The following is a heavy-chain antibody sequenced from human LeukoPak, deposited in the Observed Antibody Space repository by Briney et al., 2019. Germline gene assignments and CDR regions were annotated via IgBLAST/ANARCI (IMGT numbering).Heavy chain of an antibody. CDR3: ARVGAGPGYCSSTSCNYYMDV. Sequence: SVKVSCKASGGTFSSYAISWVRQAPGQGLEWMGGIIPIFGTANYAQKFQGRVTITADESTSTAYMELSSLRSEDTAVYYCARVGAGPGYCSSTSCNYYMDVWGKGTTVTVSS. V-gene: IGHV1-69*13. CDR2: IIPIFGTA. J-gene: IGHJ6*03. D-gene: IGHD2-2*03. CDR1: GGTFSSYA.